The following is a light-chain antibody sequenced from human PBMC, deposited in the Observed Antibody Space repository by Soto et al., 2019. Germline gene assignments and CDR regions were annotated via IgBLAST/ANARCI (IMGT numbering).Light chain of an antibody. V-gene: IGLV4-69*01. CDR2: LNSDGSH. J-gene: IGLJ3*02. Sequence: QSVLTQSPSASASLGASVKLTCTLSSGHSSYAIAWHQQEPEKGPRYLMKLNSDGSHTKGDGSPDRFSGSSSGAERYLTISSLQYEDEADYYCQTWGTGIWVFGGGTKLTVL. CDR1: SGHSSYA. CDR3: QTWGTGIWV.